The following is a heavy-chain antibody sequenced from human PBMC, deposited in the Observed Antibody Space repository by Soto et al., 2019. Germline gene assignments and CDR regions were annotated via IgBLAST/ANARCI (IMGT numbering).Heavy chain of an antibody. CDR3: AHRSRGYGYYFDQ. Sequence: GLDLEWLALIFWDDDKWYSPSLRSRLTITEDTSKNQVVLTMTNMDPVDTATYYCAHRSRGYGYYFDQWGQGTLVTVSS. D-gene: IGHD5-12*01. CDR2: IFWDDDK. J-gene: IGHJ4*02. V-gene: IGHV2-5*02.